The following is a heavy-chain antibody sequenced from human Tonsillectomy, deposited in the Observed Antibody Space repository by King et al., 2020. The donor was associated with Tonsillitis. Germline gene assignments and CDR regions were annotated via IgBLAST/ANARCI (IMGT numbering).Heavy chain of an antibody. Sequence: VQLVESGGGVVQPGGSLRLSCAASGFTFSNYGMHWFRQAPGKGLEWVAFIWNDGNSKYFGDSVKGRFTISRENSKNTLFLQMTSLRTEDTAVYYCAKVQGMITFGRAIYYYGLDVWGQGTTVTASS. CDR3: AKVQGMITFGRAIYYYGLDV. J-gene: IGHJ6*02. V-gene: IGHV3-30*02. CDR1: GFTFSNYG. D-gene: IGHD3-16*01. CDR2: IWNDGNSK.